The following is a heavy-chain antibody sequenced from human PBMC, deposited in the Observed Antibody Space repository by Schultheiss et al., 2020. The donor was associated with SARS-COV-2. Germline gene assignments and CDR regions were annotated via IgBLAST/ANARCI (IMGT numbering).Heavy chain of an antibody. CDR2: IYYSGST. CDR1: GGSISSGGYY. V-gene: IGHV4-61*08. Sequence: SETLSLTCTVSGGSISSGGYYWSWIRQPPGKGLEWIGYIYYSGSTNYNPSLKSRVTISVDTSKNQFSLKLSSVTAADTAVYYCARDMRVLLWFGELSGDAFDIWGQGTMVTVSS. D-gene: IGHD3-10*01. J-gene: IGHJ3*02. CDR3: ARDMRVLLWFGELSGDAFDI.